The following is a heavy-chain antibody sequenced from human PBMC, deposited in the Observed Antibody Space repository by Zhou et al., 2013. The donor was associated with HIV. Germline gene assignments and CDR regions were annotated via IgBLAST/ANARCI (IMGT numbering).Heavy chain of an antibody. CDR3: ARGRKGXYCSGGSWLLRLWLRP. CDR2: MNPNSGNT. J-gene: IGHJ5*02. Sequence: QVQLVQSGAEVKKPGASVKVSCKASGYTFTSYDINWVRQATGQGLEWMGWMNPNSGNTGYAQKFQGGVTMTRNTSISTAYMELSSLRSEDTAVYYCARGRKGXYCSGGSWLLRLWLRPWGQGTLVTGLL. D-gene: IGHD2-15*01. CDR1: GYTFTSYD. V-gene: IGHV1-8*02.